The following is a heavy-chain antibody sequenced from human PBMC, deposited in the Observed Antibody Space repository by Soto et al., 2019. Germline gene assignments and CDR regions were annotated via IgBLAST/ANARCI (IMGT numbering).Heavy chain of an antibody. CDR1: GGSISSGGYY. CDR3: AREGREPKAFDY. V-gene: IGHV4-31*03. J-gene: IGHJ4*02. CDR2: IYYSGST. Sequence: PSETLSLTCTVSGGSISSGGYYWSWIRQHPGKGLEWIGYIYYSGSTYYNPSLKSRVTISVDTSKNQFSLKLSSVTAADTAVYYCAREGREPKAFDYWGRGTLVTVSS.